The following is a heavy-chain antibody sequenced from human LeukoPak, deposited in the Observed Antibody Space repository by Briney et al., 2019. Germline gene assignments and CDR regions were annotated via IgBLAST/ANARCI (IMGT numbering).Heavy chain of an antibody. CDR3: ATRLAYSSGWSDAFDI. D-gene: IGHD6-19*01. J-gene: IGHJ3*02. CDR1: GFTFSSYS. V-gene: IGHV3-48*01. CDR2: ISSSSSTI. Sequence: GGSLRLSCAASGFTFSSYSMNWVRQAPGKGLEWVSYISSSSSTIYYADSVKGRFTISRDYAKNSLYLQMNSLRAEDTAVYYCATRLAYSSGWSDAFDIWGQGTMVTVSS.